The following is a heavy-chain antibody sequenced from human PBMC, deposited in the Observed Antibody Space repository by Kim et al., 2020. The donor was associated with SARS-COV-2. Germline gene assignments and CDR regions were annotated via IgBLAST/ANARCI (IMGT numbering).Heavy chain of an antibody. D-gene: IGHD2-15*01. J-gene: IGHJ6*02. CDR1: GGSFSGYY. CDR2: INHSGST. CDR3: ARGYRWGRGYCSGGSCYLGGYYYYGMDV. Sequence: SETLSLTCAVYGGSFSGYYWSWIRQPPGKGLEWIGEINHSGSTNYNPSLKSRVTISVDTSKNQFSLKLSSVTAADTAVYYCARGYRWGRGYCSGGSCYLGGYYYYGMDVWGQGTTVTVSS. V-gene: IGHV4-34*01.